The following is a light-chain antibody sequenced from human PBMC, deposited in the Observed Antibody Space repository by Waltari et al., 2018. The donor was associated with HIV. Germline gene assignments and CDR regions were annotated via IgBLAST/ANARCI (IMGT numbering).Light chain of an antibody. CDR2: DAS. V-gene: IGKV1-39*01. CDR3: HQSYSSPQT. Sequence: DIQMTQSPSSLSASVGDTVSNTCRASQSVSNKVIWYRQKPGKAPKVLIYDASSLQSGVPSRFSGSGSGTVFTLTSNSLQPDDCATYFCHQSYSSPQTFGPGTKVDIK. J-gene: IGKJ3*01. CDR1: QSVSNK.